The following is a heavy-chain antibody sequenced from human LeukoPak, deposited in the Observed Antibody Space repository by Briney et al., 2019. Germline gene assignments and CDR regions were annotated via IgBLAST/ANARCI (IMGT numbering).Heavy chain of an antibody. Sequence: ASVKVSCKASGYTFTSYDINWVRQAPGQGLEWMGWISAYNGNTNYAQKLQGRVTMTTDTSTSTAYMELRSLRSDDTAVYYCARVRYSSSWYYFDYWGQGTLVTVSS. CDR2: ISAYNGNT. D-gene: IGHD6-13*01. J-gene: IGHJ4*02. V-gene: IGHV1-18*01. CDR3: ARVRYSSSWYYFDY. CDR1: GYTFTSYD.